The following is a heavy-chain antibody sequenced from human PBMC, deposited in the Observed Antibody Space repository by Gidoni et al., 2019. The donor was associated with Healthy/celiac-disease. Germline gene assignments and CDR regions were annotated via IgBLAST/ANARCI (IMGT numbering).Heavy chain of an antibody. CDR2: IIPILGIA. Sequence: QVQMVQSGAEVKKPGSSVKVSCKASGGTFSSYTISWVRQAPGQGLEWMGRIIPILGIANYAQKFQGRVTITADKSTSTAYMELSSLRSEDTAVYYCARSPSPGGNSADYWGQGTLVTVSS. CDR1: GGTFSSYT. CDR3: ARSPSPGGNSADY. V-gene: IGHV1-69*02. J-gene: IGHJ4*02. D-gene: IGHD2-21*02.